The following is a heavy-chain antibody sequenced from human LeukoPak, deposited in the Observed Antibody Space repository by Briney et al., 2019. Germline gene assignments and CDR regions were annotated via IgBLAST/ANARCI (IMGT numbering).Heavy chain of an antibody. V-gene: IGHV3-53*01. D-gene: IGHD6-13*01. CDR3: ARDLLEIAADSYFDY. J-gene: IGHJ4*02. CDR2: IYSDNT. Sequence: GGSLRLSCTVSGFTVSSNSMSWVRQAPGKGLEWVSFIYSDNTHYSDSVKGRFTISRDNAKNSLFLQMNSLRAEDTAVYYCARDLLEIAADSYFDYWGQGTLVTVSS. CDR1: GFTVSSNS.